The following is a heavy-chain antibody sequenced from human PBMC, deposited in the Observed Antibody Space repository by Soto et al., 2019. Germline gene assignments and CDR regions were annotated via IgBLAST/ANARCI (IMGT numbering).Heavy chain of an antibody. D-gene: IGHD4-4*01. CDR2: ISGSGGST. V-gene: IGHV3-23*01. J-gene: IGHJ4*02. CDR1: GFTFSSYA. Sequence: GSLRLSCAASGFTFSSYAMSWVRQAPGKGLEWVSAISGSGGSTYYADSVKGRFTISRDNSKNTLYLQMNSLRAEDTAVYYCAKADDYSNYRALDYWGQGTLVTVSS. CDR3: AKADDYSNYRALDY.